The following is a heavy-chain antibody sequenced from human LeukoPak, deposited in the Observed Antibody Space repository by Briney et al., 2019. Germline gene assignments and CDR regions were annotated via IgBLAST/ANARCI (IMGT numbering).Heavy chain of an antibody. CDR2: IYSGGTT. CDR3: ARTFLSGDGYKVGYFDY. J-gene: IGHJ4*02. Sequence: GGSLRLSCAASGFTVSTNYMSCVRQAPGKGLEWVSLIYSGGTTYYADSVKGRFTISRDNSKNTLYLQMNSLTAEDTAVYYCARTFLSGDGYKVGYFDYWGQGTLVTVSS. D-gene: IGHD5-24*01. CDR1: GFTVSTNY. V-gene: IGHV3-53*01.